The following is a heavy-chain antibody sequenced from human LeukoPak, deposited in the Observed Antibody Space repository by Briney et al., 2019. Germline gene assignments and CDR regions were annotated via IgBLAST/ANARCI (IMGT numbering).Heavy chain of an antibody. J-gene: IGHJ5*02. V-gene: IGHV4-59*01. Sequence: SETPSLTCTVSGGSISSYYWSWIRQPPGKGLEWIGYIYYSGSTNYNPSLKSRVTISVDTSKNQFSLKLSSVTAADTAVYYCARDRPGFDPWGQGTLVTVSS. CDR2: IYYSGST. CDR3: ARDRPGFDP. CDR1: GGSISSYY.